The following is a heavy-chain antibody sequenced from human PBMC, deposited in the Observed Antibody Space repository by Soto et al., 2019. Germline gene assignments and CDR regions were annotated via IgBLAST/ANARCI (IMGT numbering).Heavy chain of an antibody. V-gene: IGHV3-30*14. CDR1: GFTFSTYS. CDR2: ISYDGMNK. J-gene: IGHJ4*02. CDR3: ARDPDTSGSYRYYFDN. Sequence: QVQLVEYGGGVVQPGGSLRLSCVASGFTFSTYSIHWVRQAPGRGLEWLTIISYDGMNKYYADSVKGRITISRDNSRNTVFLQMNSLRTEDTAVYYCARDPDTSGSYRYYFDNWGQGTLVTVSS. D-gene: IGHD1-26*01.